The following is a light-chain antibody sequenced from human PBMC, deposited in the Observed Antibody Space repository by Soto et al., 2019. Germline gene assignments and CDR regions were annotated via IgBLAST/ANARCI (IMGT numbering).Light chain of an antibody. V-gene: IGLV4-69*01. Sequence: QPVLTQSPSASASLGASVKFTCTLSSGHSTYAIAWHQQQPDKGPRYLMKLNSDGSHTKGDGIPDRFSGSSSGAERYLTISSLQSEDEADYYCQTWGTGIQGIFGGGTKLTVL. CDR2: LNSDGSH. CDR1: SGHSTYA. CDR3: QTWGTGIQGI. J-gene: IGLJ2*01.